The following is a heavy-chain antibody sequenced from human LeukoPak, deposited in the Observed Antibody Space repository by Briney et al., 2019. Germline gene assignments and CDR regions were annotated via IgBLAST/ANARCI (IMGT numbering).Heavy chain of an antibody. Sequence: PSETLSLTCTVSGVSVSSGGYYWSWIRQHPGDGLEWIGYIYYSGSTYYNPSLKSRVTISIDTSKNQFSLKLSSVTAADTAVYYCARAGGFFSPFGYWGQGTLVTVSS. D-gene: IGHD3-16*01. CDR2: IYYSGST. CDR1: GVSVSSGGYY. J-gene: IGHJ4*02. CDR3: ARAGGFFSPFGY. V-gene: IGHV4-31*03.